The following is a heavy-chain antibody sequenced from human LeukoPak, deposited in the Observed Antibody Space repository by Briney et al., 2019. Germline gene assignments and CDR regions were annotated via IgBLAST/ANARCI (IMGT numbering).Heavy chain of an antibody. J-gene: IGHJ4*02. V-gene: IGHV3-53*01. CDR3: GKDQNVAAAGYPYDY. CDR1: GFTVSSNY. Sequence: GGSLRLSCAASGFTVSSNYMSWVRQAPGKGLEWVSVIYSGGSTYYADSVKGRFTISRDNSKSTLYLQMNSPRAEDTAVYYCGKDQNVAAAGYPYDYWGQGTLVTVSS. D-gene: IGHD6-13*01. CDR2: IYSGGST.